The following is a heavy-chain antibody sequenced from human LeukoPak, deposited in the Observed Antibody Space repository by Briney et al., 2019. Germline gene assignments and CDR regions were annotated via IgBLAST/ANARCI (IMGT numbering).Heavy chain of an antibody. CDR1: GGSFSGYY. D-gene: IGHD6-13*01. V-gene: IGHV4-34*01. J-gene: IGHJ4*02. CDR3: ARSTGTMIAAADHYYFDY. CDR2: INHSGST. Sequence: SETLSLTCAVYGGSFSGYYWSWIRQPPGKGLEWIGEINHSGSTNYNPSLKSRVTISVDTSKNQFSLKLSSVTAADTAVYYCARSTGTMIAAADHYYFDYWGQGTLVTVSS.